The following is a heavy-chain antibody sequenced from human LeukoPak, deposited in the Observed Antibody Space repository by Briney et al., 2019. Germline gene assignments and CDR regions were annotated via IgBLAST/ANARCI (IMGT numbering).Heavy chain of an antibody. V-gene: IGHV3-7*01. Sequence: PGGSLRLSCVGSGFTFSSYWMSWVRQAPGKGLERVANIKQDGSEKYYVDSVKGRFTMSRDNAKNSLYLQMNSLRAEDAAVYYCARVQWELRGVGSYFEYWGQGALVTASS. CDR1: GFTFSSYW. CDR2: IKQDGSEK. J-gene: IGHJ4*02. CDR3: ARVQWELRGVGSYFEY. D-gene: IGHD1-26*01.